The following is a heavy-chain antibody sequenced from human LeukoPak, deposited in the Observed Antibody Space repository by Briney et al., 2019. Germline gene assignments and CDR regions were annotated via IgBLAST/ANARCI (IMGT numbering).Heavy chain of an antibody. D-gene: IGHD3-9*01. CDR1: GGSISSYY. Sequence: SSETLFLTCTVSGGSISSYYWTWIRQPPGKGLEWIGFIHNTRCTNYNPSLKSRVTISFDTSKNQFSLKLNSVTAADTAVYYCARRNILTEGEAFDIWGQGTMVTVSS. CDR2: IHNTRCT. J-gene: IGHJ3*02. V-gene: IGHV4-59*08. CDR3: ARRNILTEGEAFDI.